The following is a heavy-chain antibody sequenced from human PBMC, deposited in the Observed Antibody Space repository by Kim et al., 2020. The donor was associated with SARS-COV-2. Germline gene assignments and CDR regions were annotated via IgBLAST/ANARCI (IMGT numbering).Heavy chain of an antibody. J-gene: IGHJ4*02. CDR2: ISYDGNNK. CDR1: GFTFRNYA. V-gene: IGHV3-30-3*01. Sequence: GGSLRLSCVASGFTFRNYAMHWVRQAPGKGLEWVAIISYDGNNKYYADSVKGRFTISRDNSKNTNTVFLQMNTLRVEDTAVYYCARRGEEQKVSLYYFDYWGQGTLVTVSS. CDR3: ARRGEEQKVSLYYFDY. D-gene: IGHD1-26*01.